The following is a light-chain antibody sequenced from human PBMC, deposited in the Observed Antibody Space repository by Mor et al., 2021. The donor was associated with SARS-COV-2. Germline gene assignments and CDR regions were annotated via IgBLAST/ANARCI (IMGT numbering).Light chain of an antibody. J-gene: IGKJ4*01. Sequence: QHISHWLALYQQKTGKAPKLLISKASDLESGVPSRFSGDGFGTDFTLTISSLQPDDSAVYYCQQYDSYPLTFGGGTKVEIK. CDR1: QHISHW. V-gene: IGKV1-5*03. CDR3: QQYDSYPLT. CDR2: KAS.